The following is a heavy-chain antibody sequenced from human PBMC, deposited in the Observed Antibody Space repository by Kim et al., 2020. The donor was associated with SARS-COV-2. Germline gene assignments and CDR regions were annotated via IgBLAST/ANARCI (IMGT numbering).Heavy chain of an antibody. V-gene: IGHV4-39*01. Sequence: NPSLKSRVTISVDTSKNQFSLKLGSVTAADTAVYYCACLDYGDNEYYYYGMDVWGQGTTVTVSS. D-gene: IGHD4-17*01. CDR3: ACLDYGDNEYYYYGMDV. J-gene: IGHJ6*02.